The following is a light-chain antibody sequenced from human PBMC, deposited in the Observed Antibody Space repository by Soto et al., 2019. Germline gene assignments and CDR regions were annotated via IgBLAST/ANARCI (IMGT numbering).Light chain of an antibody. V-gene: IGKV1-9*01. CDR1: EDISSY. CDR3: QQLNNYPRT. Sequence: DIQLAQSPSFLSASVGDRVTITCRASEDISSYLAWYQQKPGKAPKLLIYVASTLQSGVPSRFSGSGSGTEFTLTISSLQPEDFATYYCQQLNNYPRTFGQGTKVDIK. J-gene: IGKJ1*01. CDR2: VAS.